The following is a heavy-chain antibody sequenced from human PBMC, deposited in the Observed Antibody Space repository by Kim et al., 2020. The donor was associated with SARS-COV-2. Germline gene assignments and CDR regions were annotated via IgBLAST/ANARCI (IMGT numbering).Heavy chain of an antibody. CDR1: GFTFSSYA. CDR2: ISGSGGST. V-gene: IGHV3-23*01. Sequence: GGSLRLSCAASGFTFSSYAMSWVRQAPGKGLEWVSAISGSGGSTYYADSVKGRFTISRDNSKNTLYLQMNSVRAEDTAVYYCATERGMIAFGGVIGTFDCWGQETLVTVS. D-gene: IGHD3-16*02. J-gene: IGHJ4*02. CDR3: ATERGMIAFGGVIGTFDC.